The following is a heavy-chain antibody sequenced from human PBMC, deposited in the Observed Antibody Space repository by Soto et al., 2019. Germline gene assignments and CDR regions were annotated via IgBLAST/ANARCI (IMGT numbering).Heavy chain of an antibody. D-gene: IGHD3-22*01. Sequence: GESVKISCKGAGYSFTSYCSGWVRQMPWKGLEWMGIIYPGDSDTRYSPSFQGQVTISADKSISTAYLQWSSLKASDTAMYYCARQPYYYDSSGYSPDYYYYGMDVWGQGTTVTVSS. V-gene: IGHV5-51*01. CDR3: ARQPYYYDSSGYSPDYYYYGMDV. CDR1: GYSFTSYC. J-gene: IGHJ6*02. CDR2: IYPGDSDT.